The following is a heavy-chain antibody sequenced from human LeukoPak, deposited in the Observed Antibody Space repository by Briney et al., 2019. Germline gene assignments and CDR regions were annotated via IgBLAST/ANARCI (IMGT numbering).Heavy chain of an antibody. CDR2: ISGSGSSA. J-gene: IGHJ4*02. V-gene: IGHV3-23*01. CDR1: GFTFSRFA. D-gene: IGHD5-18*01. Sequence: GGSLRLSCEISGFTFSRFAMNWVRQAPGQGLEWISIISGSGSSAYYADSVKGRFTISRDNSRNTLYLQMNSVRAEDTAVYYCAKHTGYSYVGSYYFDYWGQGTLVTVSS. CDR3: AKHTGYSYVGSYYFDY.